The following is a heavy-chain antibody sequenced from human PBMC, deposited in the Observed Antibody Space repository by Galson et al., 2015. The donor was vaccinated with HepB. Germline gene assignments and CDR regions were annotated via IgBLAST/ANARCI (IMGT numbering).Heavy chain of an antibody. Sequence: SLRLSCAASGFTFSSYAMHWVRQAPGKGLEWVAVISYDGSNKYYADSVKGRFTISRDNSKNTLYLQMNSLRAEDTAVYYCARDSLIYSSSWDDFDYWGQGTLVTVSS. V-gene: IGHV3-30-3*01. D-gene: IGHD6-13*01. CDR2: ISYDGSNK. CDR1: GFTFSSYA. J-gene: IGHJ4*02. CDR3: ARDSLIYSSSWDDFDY.